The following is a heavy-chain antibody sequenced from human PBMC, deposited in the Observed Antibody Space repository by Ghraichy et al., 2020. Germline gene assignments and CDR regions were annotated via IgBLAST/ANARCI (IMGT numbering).Heavy chain of an antibody. D-gene: IGHD3-3*01. Sequence: SETLSLTCAVSGDSIINRNWWSWVRQSPGKGLEWIGEINHNGNTNYNPSLKSRVVISIDKSKNQFSLKLTSATAADTAVYYCARTIITWSNGMDVWGQGTTVTVSS. V-gene: IGHV4-4*02. CDR3: ARTIITWSNGMDV. CDR2: INHNGNT. J-gene: IGHJ6*02. CDR1: GDSIINRNW.